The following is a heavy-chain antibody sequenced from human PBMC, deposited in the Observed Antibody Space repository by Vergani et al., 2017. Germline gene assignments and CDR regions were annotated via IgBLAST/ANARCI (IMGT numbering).Heavy chain of an antibody. CDR3: ARAGGIAAAGTDYFDY. V-gene: IGHV4-61*02. Sequence: QVQLQQWGAGLLKPSQTLSLTCTVSGGSISSGSYYWSWIRQPAGKGLEWIGRIYTSGSTNYNPSLKSRVTISVDTSKNQFSLKLSSVTAADTAVYYCARAGGIAAAGTDYFDYWGQGTLVTVSS. J-gene: IGHJ4*02. CDR1: GGSISSGSYY. CDR2: IYTSGST. D-gene: IGHD6-13*01.